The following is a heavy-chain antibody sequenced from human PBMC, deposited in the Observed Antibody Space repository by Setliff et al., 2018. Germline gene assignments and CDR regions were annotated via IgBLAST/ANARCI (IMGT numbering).Heavy chain of an antibody. Sequence: ASVKVSCKASGYTFTSYGISWVRQAPGQGLEWTGWISAYNGNTNYAQKLQGRVTMTTDTSTSTAYMELRSLRSDDTAVYYCARDLAYCGGDCYSYYFDYWGQGTLVTSPQ. J-gene: IGHJ4*02. CDR3: ARDLAYCGGDCYSYYFDY. V-gene: IGHV1-18*01. CDR2: ISAYNGNT. D-gene: IGHD2-21*02. CDR1: GYTFTSYG.